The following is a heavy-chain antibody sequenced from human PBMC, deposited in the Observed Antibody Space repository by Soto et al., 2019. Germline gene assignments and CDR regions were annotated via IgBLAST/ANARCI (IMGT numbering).Heavy chain of an antibody. V-gene: IGHV1-3*01. CDR3: AIRIAAAGTRYYYYYYGMDV. CDR1: GYTFTSYA. Sequence: ASVKVSCKASGYTFTSYAMHWVRQAPGQRLEWTGWINAGNGNTKYSQKFQGRVTITRDASASTAYMELSSLRSEDTAVYYCAIRIAAAGTRYYYYYYGMDVWGQGTTVTVSS. J-gene: IGHJ6*02. CDR2: INAGNGNT. D-gene: IGHD6-13*01.